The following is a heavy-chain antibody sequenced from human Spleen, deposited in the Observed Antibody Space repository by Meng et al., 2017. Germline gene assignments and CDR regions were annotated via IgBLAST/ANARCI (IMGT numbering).Heavy chain of an antibody. CDR3: AKDLLVTTWGYFDS. CDR2: ISRDGGGL. V-gene: IGHV3-43D*03. CDR1: GFTFDDYA. Sequence: EVQLVESGGVVVQSGGSLTLSCAAYGFTFDDYAIHWVRQAPGKGLELVSLISRDGGGLHYADSVRGRFTISRDNSNNAVYLQMNALAAEDTAVYYCAKDLLVTTWGYFDSWGQGTLVTVSS. J-gene: IGHJ4*02. D-gene: IGHD4-17*01.